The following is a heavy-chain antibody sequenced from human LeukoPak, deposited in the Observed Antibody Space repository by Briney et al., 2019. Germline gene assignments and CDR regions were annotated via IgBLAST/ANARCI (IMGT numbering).Heavy chain of an antibody. J-gene: IGHJ5*02. CDR2: ISAYNGNT. V-gene: IGHV1-18*01. D-gene: IGHD6-13*01. CDR3: ARTRYSYNWFDP. Sequence: ASVKVSCKASGYTFTSYGISWVRQAPGQGLQWMGWISAYNGNTNYAQKLQGRVTMTTDTSTSTAYMELRSLRSDDTAVYYCARTRYSYNWFDPWGQGTLVTVSS. CDR1: GYTFTSYG.